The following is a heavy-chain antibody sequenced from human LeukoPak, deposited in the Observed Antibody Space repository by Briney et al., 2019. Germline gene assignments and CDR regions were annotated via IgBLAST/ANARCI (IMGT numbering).Heavy chain of an antibody. J-gene: IGHJ4*02. V-gene: IGHV3-48*04. CDR1: GFTFSSYN. CDR2: ISSSSGTI. Sequence: PGGSLRLSCAASGFTFSSYNLNWVRQAPGKGLEWVSYISSSSGTIFYADSVKGRFTISRDNAKNSLYLQMNSLRAEDTAVYYCARGGDPDYWGQGTLVTVSS. D-gene: IGHD2-21*02. CDR3: ARGGDPDY.